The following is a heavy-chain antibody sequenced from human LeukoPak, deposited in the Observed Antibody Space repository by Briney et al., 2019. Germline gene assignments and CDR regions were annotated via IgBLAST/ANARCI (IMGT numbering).Heavy chain of an antibody. CDR3: SKDRSSGWSYYYYGMDV. CDR2: ISYDGSNK. V-gene: IGHV3-30*18. Sequence: PGRSLRLSCAASGFTFSSHGMHWVRQAPGKGLEWVAVISYDGSNKYYADSVKGRFTISRDNSKNTLYLQMNSLRAEDTAVYYCSKDRSSGWSYYYYGMDVWGQGTTVTVSS. J-gene: IGHJ6*02. CDR1: GFTFSSHG. D-gene: IGHD6-19*01.